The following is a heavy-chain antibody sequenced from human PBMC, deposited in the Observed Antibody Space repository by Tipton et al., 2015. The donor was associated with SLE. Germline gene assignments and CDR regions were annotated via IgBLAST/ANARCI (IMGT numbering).Heavy chain of an antibody. CDR1: GGSFSGYY. CDR3: ARKRNGMGI. D-gene: IGHD5-24*01. V-gene: IGHV4-34*01. J-gene: IGHJ3*02. Sequence: LRLSCAAYGGSFSGYYWSWIRQPPGKGLEWIGEINHSGSTNYNPSLKSRVTISVDTSKNQFSLKLSSVTAADTAVYYCARKRNGMGIWGQGTMVTVSS. CDR2: INHSGST.